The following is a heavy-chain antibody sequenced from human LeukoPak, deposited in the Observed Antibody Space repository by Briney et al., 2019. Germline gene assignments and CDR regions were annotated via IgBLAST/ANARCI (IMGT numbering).Heavy chain of an antibody. J-gene: IGHJ4*02. Sequence: SETLSLTCTVSGGSISSYYWSWIRQPPGKGLEWIGYIYYSGSTNYNPSLKSRVTISVDTSKNQFSLKLSSVTAADTAVYYCARGRHYGSGSYYPPYYFDYWGQGTLVTVSS. V-gene: IGHV4-59*01. CDR2: IYYSGST. D-gene: IGHD3-10*01. CDR3: ARGRHYGSGSYYPPYYFDY. CDR1: GGSISSYY.